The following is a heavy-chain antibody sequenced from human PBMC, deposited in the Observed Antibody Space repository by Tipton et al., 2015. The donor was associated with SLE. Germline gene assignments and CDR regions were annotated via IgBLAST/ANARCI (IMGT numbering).Heavy chain of an antibody. Sequence: GSLRLSCAASGFTFSSYWMSWVRQAPEKGLEWVANIKEDGSEKYYVDSVRGRFTISRDNSKNTLYLQMNSLRAEDTAVYYCAREGQQLLQRAFDIWGQGTMVTVSS. D-gene: IGHD6-13*01. J-gene: IGHJ3*02. CDR2: IKEDGSEK. CDR1: GFTFSSYW. V-gene: IGHV3-7*01. CDR3: AREGQQLLQRAFDI.